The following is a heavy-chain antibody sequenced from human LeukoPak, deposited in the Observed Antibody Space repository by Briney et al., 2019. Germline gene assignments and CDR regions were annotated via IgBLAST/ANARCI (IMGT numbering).Heavy chain of an antibody. J-gene: IGHJ4*02. CDR2: IYYSGST. CDR3: ARGPRYYYDSSGYYELDY. V-gene: IGHV4-31*03. D-gene: IGHD3-22*01. Sequence: SETLSLTCTVSGGSISSGGYYWNWIRQHPGKGLEWIGYIYYSGSTYYNPSLKSRVTISVDTSKNQFSLKLSSVTAADTAVYYCARGPRYYYDSSGYYELDYWGQGTLVTVSS. CDR1: GGSISSGGYY.